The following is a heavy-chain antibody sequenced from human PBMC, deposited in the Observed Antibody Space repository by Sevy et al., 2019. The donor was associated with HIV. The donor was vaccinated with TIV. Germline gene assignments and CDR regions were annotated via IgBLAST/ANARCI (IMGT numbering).Heavy chain of an antibody. Sequence: GGSLRLSCSASGFTFSDYYMNWIRQAPGKGLEWISYISFSSNYTMYADSVKGRFTISRDNAKNSLYLQMNSLRAEDTAVYYCAREDGSRQYFQYWGQGTLVTVSS. J-gene: IGHJ1*01. CDR3: AREDGSRQYFQY. CDR1: GFTFSDYY. D-gene: IGHD6-13*01. V-gene: IGHV3-11*06. CDR2: ISFSSNYT.